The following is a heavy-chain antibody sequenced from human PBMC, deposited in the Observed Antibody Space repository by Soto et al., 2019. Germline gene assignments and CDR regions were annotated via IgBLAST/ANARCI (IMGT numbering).Heavy chain of an antibody. Sequence: SETLSLTCAVYGGSFSGYYWSWIRQPPGKGLEWIGEINHSGSTNYNPSLKSRVTISVDTSKNQFSLKLSSVTAADTAVYYCASIVGATTGYYYYGMDVWGQGTTVTVSS. J-gene: IGHJ6*02. CDR1: GGSFSGYY. D-gene: IGHD1-26*01. V-gene: IGHV4-34*01. CDR2: INHSGST. CDR3: ASIVGATTGYYYYGMDV.